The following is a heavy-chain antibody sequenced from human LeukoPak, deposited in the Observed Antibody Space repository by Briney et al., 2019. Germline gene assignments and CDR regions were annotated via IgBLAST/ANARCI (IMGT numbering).Heavy chain of an antibody. CDR1: RFTFTKNF. V-gene: IGHV3-7*01. D-gene: IGHD3-10*01. CDR3: ARTTQSGSGWLVDDAFVI. CDR2: IKQDGSET. J-gene: IGHJ3*02. Sequence: GGSLRLSCAASRFTFTKNFMSWVRQVPGKGVERVANIKQDGSETTYADSVRGRFTIFRDNTKHSLCLQMNSLRAEDTAVYYCARTTQSGSGWLVDDAFVIWVQGTMVTVSS.